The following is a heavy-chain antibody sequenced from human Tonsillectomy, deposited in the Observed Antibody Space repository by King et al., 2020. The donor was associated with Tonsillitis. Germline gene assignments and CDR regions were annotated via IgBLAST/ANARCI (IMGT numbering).Heavy chain of an antibody. J-gene: IGHJ4*02. Sequence: VQLVESGGGLAKPGGSLRLSCATSGFTFTGAWMTWVRQAPGMGLEWVGLIKSKTSGGTTAYTEPVRGRFTVSRDDSINTLYLQMNSLKTEDTAVYYCTAGIYYDTQGIDYWGQGTLVTVSS. V-gene: IGHV3-15*01. CDR3: TAGIYYDTQGIDY. D-gene: IGHD3-22*01. CDR1: GFTFTGAW. CDR2: IKSKTSGGTT.